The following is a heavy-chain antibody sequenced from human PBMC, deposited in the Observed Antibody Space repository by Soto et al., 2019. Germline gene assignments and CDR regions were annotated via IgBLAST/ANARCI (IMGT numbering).Heavy chain of an antibody. CDR1: GGSISSYY. Sequence: SETLSLTCTVSGGSISSYYWSWIRQPPGKGLEWIGYIYYSGSTNYNPSLKSRVTISVDTSKNQFSLKLSSVTAADTAVYYCAGGPSPLIPDYWGQGTLVTVSS. CDR2: IYYSGST. CDR3: AGGPSPLIPDY. J-gene: IGHJ4*02. D-gene: IGHD3-16*01. V-gene: IGHV4-59*01.